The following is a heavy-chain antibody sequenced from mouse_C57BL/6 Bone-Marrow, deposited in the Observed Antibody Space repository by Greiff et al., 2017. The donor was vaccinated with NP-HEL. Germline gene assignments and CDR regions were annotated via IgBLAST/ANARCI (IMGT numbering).Heavy chain of an antibody. V-gene: IGHV14-1*01. CDR2: IDPEDGAT. Sequence: VQLQQSGAELVRPGASVKLSCTASGFNITDYYMHWVKQRPEQGLEWIGRIDPEDGATEYAPKFQGKATMTADTSANTAYLQLSSLTSEDTDVDYSTNLYDYAMDYGGQGTAVTVSS. D-gene: IGHD1-3*01. CDR3: TNLYDYAMDY. J-gene: IGHJ4*01. CDR1: GFNITDYY.